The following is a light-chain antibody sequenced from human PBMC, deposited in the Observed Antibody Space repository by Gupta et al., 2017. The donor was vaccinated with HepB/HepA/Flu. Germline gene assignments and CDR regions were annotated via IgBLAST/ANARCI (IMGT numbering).Light chain of an antibody. V-gene: IGLV1-47*01. J-gene: IGLJ2*01. CDR3: GAWEDSLSVHVV. Sequence: PRVTLSCSGSSSTIGSNYVYWYQQLPGTAPKLLIYRNNQRPSGGPNRFSGSKSGTSASLAISGLRAEEEADYDCGAWEDSLSVHVVFGGGTKLTVL. CDR2: RNN. CDR1: SSTIGSNY.